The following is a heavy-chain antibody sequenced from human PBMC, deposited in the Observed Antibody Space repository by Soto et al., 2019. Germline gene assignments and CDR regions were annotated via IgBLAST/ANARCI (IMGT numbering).Heavy chain of an antibody. CDR3: AGDPTPTRASFSFNL. Sequence: QVRLVQSEGEVKKPGASVKVSCRASGYTFTNYDISWVRQVPGQGLEWMGWISTERDLTKYAQKFQGRVTMTTDTFTNPANRELKSVRLDAAAVYFWAGDPTPTRASFSFNLGGRGP. CDR2: ISTERDLT. CDR1: GYTFTNYD. V-gene: IGHV1-18*04. J-gene: IGHJ2*01. D-gene: IGHD1-26*01.